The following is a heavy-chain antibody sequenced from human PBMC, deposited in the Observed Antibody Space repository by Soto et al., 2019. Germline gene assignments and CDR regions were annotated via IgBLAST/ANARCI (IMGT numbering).Heavy chain of an antibody. D-gene: IGHD2-2*01. J-gene: IGHJ4*02. CDR2: FGPEDGET. V-gene: IGHV1-24*01. CDR1: GYTLTELS. Sequence: ASVKVSCKVSGYTLTELSMHWVRQAPGKGLEWMGGFGPEDGETIYAQKFQGRVTMTEDTSTDTAYMELSSLRSEDTAVYYCAISNLGYCSSTSCPYDYWGQGTLVTVSS. CDR3: AISNLGYCSSTSCPYDY.